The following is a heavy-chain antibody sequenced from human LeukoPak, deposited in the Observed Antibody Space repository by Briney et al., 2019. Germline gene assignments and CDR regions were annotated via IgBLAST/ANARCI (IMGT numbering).Heavy chain of an antibody. V-gene: IGHV3-53*05. CDR3: AKVAPTHTNWGVFDY. CDR1: GFTVSSNY. Sequence: PGGSLRLSCAASGFTVSSNYMSWVRQAPGKGLEWVSVIYSSGSTYYADSVKGRFTISRDNAKNSLYLQMNSLRAEDMALYYCAKVAPTHTNWGVFDYWGQGTLVTVSS. J-gene: IGHJ4*02. CDR2: IYSSGST. D-gene: IGHD7-27*01.